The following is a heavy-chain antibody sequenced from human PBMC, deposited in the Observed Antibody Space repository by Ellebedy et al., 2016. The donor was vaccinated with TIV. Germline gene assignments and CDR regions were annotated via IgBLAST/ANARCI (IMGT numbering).Heavy chain of an antibody. J-gene: IGHJ4*02. CDR1: GFPFINSV. D-gene: IGHD4/OR15-4a*01. V-gene: IGHV1-58*02. CDR3: AADPENDYGDPDH. Sequence: SVKVSCXASGFPFINSVIQWVRQARGQRLEWIGWIVIGSGDTKFAQIFQERVTMTRDMSTDSAVMELSGLTSEDTAVYYCAADPENDYGDPDHWGQGTLVTVSP. CDR2: IVIGSGDT.